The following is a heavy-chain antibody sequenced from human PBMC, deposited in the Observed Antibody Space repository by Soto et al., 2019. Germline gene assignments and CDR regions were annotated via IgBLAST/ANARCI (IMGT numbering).Heavy chain of an antibody. Sequence: QVQLQESGPGLVKPSETLSLTCTVSGGSISSYYWSWIRQPPGKGLEWLGYMYYRGGTNYNPSVKSRITISADTSRNQFSLKLTSVTAADTAVYYCASLLAXXGXGGYFSYWGQGTLVTVSS. J-gene: IGHJ4*02. V-gene: IGHV4-59*01. D-gene: IGHD6-19*01. CDR2: MYYRGGT. CDR1: GGSISSYY. CDR3: ASLLAXXGXGGYFSY.